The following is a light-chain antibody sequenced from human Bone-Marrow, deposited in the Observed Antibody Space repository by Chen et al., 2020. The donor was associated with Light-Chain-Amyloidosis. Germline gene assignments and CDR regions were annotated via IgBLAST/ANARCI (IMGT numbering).Light chain of an antibody. CDR3: SSFTSSSSYV. CDR2: AVS. J-gene: IGLJ1*01. CDR1: SGDVGTYNY. Sequence: QSALTHPASVSGSPGQSITISCTGTSGDVGTYNYFSWYQQHPGKAPKVMIYAVSNRPSGVSNRFSGSKSGNTASLTISGLQAEDEADYYCSSFTSSSSYVFGPGTKVTVL. V-gene: IGLV2-14*01.